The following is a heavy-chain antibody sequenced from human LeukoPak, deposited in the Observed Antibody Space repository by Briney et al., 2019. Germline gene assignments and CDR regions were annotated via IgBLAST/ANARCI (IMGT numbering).Heavy chain of an antibody. V-gene: IGHV4-38-2*01. CDR1: GYFVSSGYY. CDR3: ASRTTVTNALSFDY. D-gene: IGHD4-11*01. J-gene: IGHJ4*02. CDR2: IYNTGST. Sequence: PSETLSLTCGVSGYFVSSGYYWGWIRQPPGQGLEWIGNIYNTGSTYYNPSLKSRVTISVDTSKNQFSLKLTSVTSADTAVHFCASRTTVTNALSFDYWGRGALVAASS.